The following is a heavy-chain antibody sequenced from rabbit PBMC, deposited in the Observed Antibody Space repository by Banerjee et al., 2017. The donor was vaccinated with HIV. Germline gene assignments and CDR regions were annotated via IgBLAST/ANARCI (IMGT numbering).Heavy chain of an antibody. CDR3: ARDLAGAIGWNFNL. CDR2: IDVSSSGNT. V-gene: IGHV1S40*01. Sequence: QSLEESGGDLVKPGASLTLTCTASGLDFSSSYWICWVRQAPGKGLEWIACIDVSSSGNTYYASWAKGRFTVSRTSSTTVALQMTSLTAADTATYFCARDLAGAIGWNFNLWGQGTLVTVS. D-gene: IGHD4-1*01. CDR1: GLDFSSSYW. J-gene: IGHJ4*01.